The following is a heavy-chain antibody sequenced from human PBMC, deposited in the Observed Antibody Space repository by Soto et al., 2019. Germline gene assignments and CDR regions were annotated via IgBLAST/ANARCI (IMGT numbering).Heavy chain of an antibody. J-gene: IGHJ6*02. CDR2: ISAYNGNT. Sequence: QVQLVQSGAEVKKPGASVKVSCKASGYTFTSYGISWVRQAPGQGLEWMGWISAYNGNTNYAQKLQSRVTMTTDASTSTAYMELRSLRSDDTAVYYCARSSGYDSDYYYYGMDGWGQGTTVTVSS. CDR3: ARSSGYDSDYYYYGMDG. D-gene: IGHD5-12*01. V-gene: IGHV1-18*01. CDR1: GYTFTSYG.